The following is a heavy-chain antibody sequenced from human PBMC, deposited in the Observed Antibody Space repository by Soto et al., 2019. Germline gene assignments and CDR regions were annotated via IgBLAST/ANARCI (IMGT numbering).Heavy chain of an antibody. V-gene: IGHV4-59*01. Sequence: SETLSLTCTVSGGSISSYYWSWIRQPPGKGLEWIGYIYYSGSTNYNPSLKSRVTISVDTSKNQFSLKLSSVTAADTAVYYCARDLYLATPRNYYYYGMDLRGQRTTVTGSS. D-gene: IGHD5-12*01. J-gene: IGHJ6*02. CDR2: IYYSGST. CDR3: ARDLYLATPRNYYYYGMDL. CDR1: GGSISSYY.